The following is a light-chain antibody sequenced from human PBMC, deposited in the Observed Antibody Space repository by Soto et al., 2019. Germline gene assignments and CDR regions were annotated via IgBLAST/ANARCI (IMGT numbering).Light chain of an antibody. J-gene: IGKJ1*01. Sequence: DIHMTQSPSSLSSSLGDRVTITFVASQSISSYLNWYQQKPGKAPKLLIYAASSLQSGVPSRFSGSGSGTDFTLTISSLQPEDFATYYCQQSYSTPRTFGQGTKVDI. CDR1: QSISSY. CDR3: QQSYSTPRT. CDR2: AAS. V-gene: IGKV1-39*01.